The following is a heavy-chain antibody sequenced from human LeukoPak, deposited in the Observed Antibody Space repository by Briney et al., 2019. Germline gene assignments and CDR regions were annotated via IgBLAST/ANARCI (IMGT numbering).Heavy chain of an antibody. J-gene: IGHJ4*02. Sequence: GESLKISCKGSGYTFSSYWIGWVRQMPGKGLEWMGIIYPGDSDTRYSPSLQGQVTISVDTPIGTAYLRWSSLKASDTAIYYCARQNDFRLDYWGQGTLVTVSS. V-gene: IGHV5-51*01. D-gene: IGHD3-3*01. CDR2: IYPGDSDT. CDR1: GYTFSSYW. CDR3: ARQNDFRLDY.